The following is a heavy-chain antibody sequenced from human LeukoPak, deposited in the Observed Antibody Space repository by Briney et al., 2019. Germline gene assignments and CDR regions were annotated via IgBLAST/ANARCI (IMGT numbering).Heavy chain of an antibody. CDR3: ARDLYDFWSGYSLYYYYGMDV. J-gene: IGHJ6*02. Sequence: GGSLRLSCAASGFTVSSNYMSWVRQAPGKGLEWVSVIYSGGSTYYADSVKGRFTISRDNSKNTLYLQMNSLRAEDTAVYYCARDLYDFWSGYSLYYYYGMDVWGQGTTVTVSS. V-gene: IGHV3-53*05. D-gene: IGHD3-3*01. CDR1: GFTVSSNY. CDR2: IYSGGST.